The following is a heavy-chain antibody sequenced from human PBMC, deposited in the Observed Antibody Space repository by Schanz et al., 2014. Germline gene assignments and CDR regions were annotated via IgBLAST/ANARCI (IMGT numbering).Heavy chain of an antibody. J-gene: IGHJ6*02. D-gene: IGHD1-26*01. V-gene: IGHV3-43*01. CDR3: AKDSRGSSFDMDV. Sequence: EVQLVESGGVVAQPGGSLRLSCAASGFSFDDYTMHWVRQAPGKGLEWVSFIDRDGGHTYYADSVKGRFTISRDNSKNSLYLQMNSLRTEDTALYYCAKDSRGSSFDMDVWGQGTTVTVSS. CDR1: GFSFDDYT. CDR2: IDRDGGHT.